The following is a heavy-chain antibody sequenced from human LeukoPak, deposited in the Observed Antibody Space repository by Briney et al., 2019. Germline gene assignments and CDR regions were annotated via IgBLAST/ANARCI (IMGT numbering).Heavy chain of an antibody. D-gene: IGHD1-26*01. V-gene: IGHV1-8*01. CDR3: AILSGSYFNFFSY. CDR2: MNPNSGNT. Sequence: ASVKVSCKASGYTFTSYVINWVRQAPGQGLEWMGWMNPNSGNTGYAQKFQGRVTMTRNTSISTAYMELSSLRSEDTAVHYCAILSGSYFNFFSYWGQGTLVTVSS. J-gene: IGHJ4*02. CDR1: GYTFTSYV.